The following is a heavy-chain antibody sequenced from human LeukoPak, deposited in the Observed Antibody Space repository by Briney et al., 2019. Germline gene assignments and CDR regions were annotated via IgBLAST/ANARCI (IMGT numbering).Heavy chain of an antibody. J-gene: IGHJ3*02. CDR1: GFIFDDYA. D-gene: IGHD2-15*01. Sequence: GRSLRLSCAASGFIFDDYAMHWVRQAPGKGLEWVSGISWNSGSIGYADSVKGRFTISRDNAKNSLYLQMNSLRAEDTAVYYCARDLLVVVVAATYDAFDIWGQGTMVTVSS. CDR2: ISWNSGSI. CDR3: ARDLLVVVVAATYDAFDI. V-gene: IGHV3-9*01.